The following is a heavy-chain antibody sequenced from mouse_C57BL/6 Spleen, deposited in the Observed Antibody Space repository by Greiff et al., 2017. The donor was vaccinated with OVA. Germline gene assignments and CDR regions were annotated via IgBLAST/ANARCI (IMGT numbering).Heavy chain of an antibody. CDR3: ARRYYGTWDFEV. CDR1: GYTFTSYW. V-gene: IGHV1-55*01. Sequence: QVQLQQSGAEHVKPGASVKMSCKASGYTFTSYWITWVKQRPGQGLEWIGDIYPDSGSTNYNEKFKSKATLTVDTSYRTAYMQLSSLTSEESAVYYCARRYYGTWDFEVWGTGTTVTVSS. CDR2: IYPDSGST. J-gene: IGHJ1*03. D-gene: IGHD1-1*01.